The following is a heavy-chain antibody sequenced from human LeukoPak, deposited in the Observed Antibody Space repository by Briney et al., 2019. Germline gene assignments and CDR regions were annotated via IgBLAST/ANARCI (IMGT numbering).Heavy chain of an antibody. CDR1: GFTFSSYG. CDR3: ARDPTVVTHPYYFDY. J-gene: IGHJ4*02. D-gene: IGHD4-23*01. V-gene: IGHV3-33*01. CDR2: IWYDGSNK. Sequence: PGGSLRLSCAASGFTFSSYGMHRVRQAPGKGLEWVAVIWYDGSNKYYADSVKGRFTISRDNSKNTLYLQMNSLRAEDTAVYYCARDPTVVTHPYYFDYWGQGTLVTVSS.